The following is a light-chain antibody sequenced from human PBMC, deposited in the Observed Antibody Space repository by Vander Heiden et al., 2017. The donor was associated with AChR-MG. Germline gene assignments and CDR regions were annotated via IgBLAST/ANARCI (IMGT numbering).Light chain of an antibody. J-gene: IGKJ4*01. CDR2: LGS. CDR1: QSLLHNNGYNF. Sequence: DLVMTQSPLSLPVTPGEPASISCRSSQSLLHNNGYNFLDWYLQKPGQSPQLLIYLGSSRASGVPDRFSGSGSGTDFTLTISRVEAEDVAVYYCRQAHKTPLTFGGGTKVEIK. CDR3: RQAHKTPLT. V-gene: IGKV2-28*01.